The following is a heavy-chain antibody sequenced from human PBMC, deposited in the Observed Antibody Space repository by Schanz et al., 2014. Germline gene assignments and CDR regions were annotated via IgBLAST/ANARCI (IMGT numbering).Heavy chain of an antibody. J-gene: IGHJ3*02. CDR2: VSSDGNND. CDR1: GFTFSSYS. V-gene: IGHV3-30*18. CDR3: AKGRFGELSAFDI. Sequence: VQLVESGGGLVQPGGSLRLSCTASGFTFSSYSMNWVRQAPGKGLEWVALVSSDGNNDYYTDSAKGRFTISRDNSKSTLYVEMNSLRVEDTAVYYCAKGRFGELSAFDIWGQGTMVTVSS. D-gene: IGHD3-10*01.